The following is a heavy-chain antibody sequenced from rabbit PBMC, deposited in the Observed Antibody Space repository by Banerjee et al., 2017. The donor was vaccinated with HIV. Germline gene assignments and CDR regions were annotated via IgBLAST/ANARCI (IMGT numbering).Heavy chain of an antibody. Sequence: QSLEESGGDLVKPEGSLTLTCTASGFSFSNKYVMCWVRQAPGKGLEWIACINTSSGNTVYATWAKGRFTISRTSSTTVTLQMTSLTAADTATYFCARSHSYDDYGDFLNWYYFKLWGPGTLVTVS. V-gene: IGHV1S40*01. CDR3: ARSHSYDDYGDFLNWYYFKL. CDR1: GFSFSNKYV. CDR2: INTSSGNT. J-gene: IGHJ4*01. D-gene: IGHD2-1*01.